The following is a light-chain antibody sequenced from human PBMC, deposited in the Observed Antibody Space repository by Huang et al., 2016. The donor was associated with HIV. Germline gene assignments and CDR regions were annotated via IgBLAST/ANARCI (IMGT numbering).Light chain of an antibody. Sequence: DIQMTQPPSSLSASVGDRVTITCRASQSISTYVNWYQQKPGKSPKVLIYAESSLQRGVPSRFSGSGSGTDFTLTISSLQPEDSATYFCQQSHSTPYTFGQGTKLQ. CDR2: AES. V-gene: IGKV1-39*01. J-gene: IGKJ2*01. CDR1: QSISTY. CDR3: QQSHSTPYT.